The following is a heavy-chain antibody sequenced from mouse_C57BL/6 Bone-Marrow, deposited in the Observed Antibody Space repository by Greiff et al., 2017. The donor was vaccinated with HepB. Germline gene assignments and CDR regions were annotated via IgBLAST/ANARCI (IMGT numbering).Heavy chain of an antibody. J-gene: IGHJ4*01. CDR2: ISSGSSTI. CDR1: GFTFSDYG. Sequence: EVKLVESGGGLVKPGGSLKLSCAASGFTFSDYGMHWVRQAPEKGLEWVAYISSGSSTIYYADTVKGRFTISRDNAKNTLFLQMPILRSEETAMYYGAINWGGDYYAMDYWGQGTSVTVSS. D-gene: IGHD4-1*01. CDR3: AINWGGDYYAMDY. V-gene: IGHV5-17*01.